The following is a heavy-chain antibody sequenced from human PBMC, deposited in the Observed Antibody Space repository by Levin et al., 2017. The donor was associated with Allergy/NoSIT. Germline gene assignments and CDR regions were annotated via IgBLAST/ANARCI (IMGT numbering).Heavy chain of an antibody. D-gene: IGHD6-13*01. V-gene: IGHV3-23*01. CDR3: AKDGRDIVAAGFWAGGPDY. Sequence: GESLKISCAASGFTFSRYAMSWVRQAPGKGLEWVSSITGTGGSTYYADSVKGRFTISRDSSKNTLFLQMNSLRAEDTAVYYCAKDGRDIVAAGFWAGGPDYWGQGTLVAVSS. J-gene: IGHJ4*02. CDR2: ITGTGGST. CDR1: GFTFSRYA.